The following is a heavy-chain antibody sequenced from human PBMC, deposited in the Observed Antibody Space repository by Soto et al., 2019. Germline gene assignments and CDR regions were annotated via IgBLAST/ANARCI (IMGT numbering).Heavy chain of an antibody. J-gene: IGHJ5*02. CDR1: GGTFSSYA. CDR2: IIPIFGTA. D-gene: IGHD6-13*01. V-gene: IGHV1-69*13. Sequence: SVKVYCKASGGTFSSYAISWVRQAPGQGLEWMGGIIPIFGTANYAQKFQGRVTITADESTSTAYMELSSLRSEDTAVYYCARGGIAAGGTDNCFDPWGHGTLVTVSS. CDR3: ARGGIAAGGTDNCFDP.